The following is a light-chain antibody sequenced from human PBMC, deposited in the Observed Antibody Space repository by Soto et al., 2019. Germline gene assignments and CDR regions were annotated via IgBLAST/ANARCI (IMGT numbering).Light chain of an antibody. Sequence: IQLTQSPSSLSASVGDSVTITCRASQDITSYLAWYQQKPGKAPNLLIYGASTLQSGVPSRFSGSGSGTEFTLTISSLQPEDFATYYCQQLNSYPHTFGQGTRLEI. CDR3: QQLNSYPHT. CDR1: QDITSY. J-gene: IGKJ5*01. CDR2: GAS. V-gene: IGKV1-9*01.